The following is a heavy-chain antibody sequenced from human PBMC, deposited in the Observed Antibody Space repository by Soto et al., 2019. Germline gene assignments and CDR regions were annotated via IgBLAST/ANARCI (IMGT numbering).Heavy chain of an antibody. V-gene: IGHV4-34*01. J-gene: IGHJ5*02. CDR1: GGSSSNYY. CDR3: AIRGAPNWFDP. Sequence: SETLSLTCAVSGGSSSNYYWTWIRQPPGAGLEWIGEVNHSGSTSYSPALKSRVTISVDSSKNQFSLKLSSVTAADTAVYYCAIRGAPNWFDPWGQGTLVTVSS. CDR2: VNHSGST.